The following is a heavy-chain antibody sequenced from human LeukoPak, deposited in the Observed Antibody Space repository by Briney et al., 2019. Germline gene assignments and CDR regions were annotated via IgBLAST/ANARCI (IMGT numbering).Heavy chain of an antibody. CDR2: IKEDGREA. Sequence: GGSLRLSCVASAFNFSGHWLTWVRQAPGKGLEWVDSIKEDGREAHYVDSVKGRFTISRDNAKNSLYLHMNSLRVEDTAVYYCAREWHDYGGDSGGYWGQGTLVTVSS. J-gene: IGHJ4*02. V-gene: IGHV3-7*01. D-gene: IGHD4-23*01. CDR1: AFNFSGHW. CDR3: AREWHDYGGDSGGY.